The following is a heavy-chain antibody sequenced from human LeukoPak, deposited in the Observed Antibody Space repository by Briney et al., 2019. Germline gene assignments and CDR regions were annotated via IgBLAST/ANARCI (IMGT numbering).Heavy chain of an antibody. CDR2: IYYSGST. J-gene: IGHJ5*02. CDR3: ARDYGDYVPGRLDP. D-gene: IGHD4-17*01. CDR1: GGSISSGGYY. V-gene: IGHV4-31*03. Sequence: PSQTLSLTCTVSGGSISSGGYYWSWIRQHPGKGLEWIGYIYYSGSTYYNPSLKSRVTISVDTSKNQFSLKLSSVTAADTAVYYCARDYGDYVPGRLDPWGQGTLVTVSS.